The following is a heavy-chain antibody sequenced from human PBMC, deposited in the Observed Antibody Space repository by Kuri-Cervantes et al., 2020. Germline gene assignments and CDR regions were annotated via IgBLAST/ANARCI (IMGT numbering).Heavy chain of an antibody. J-gene: IGHJ4*02. CDR3: ARISGSSLDY. Sequence: YNPSLKSRVTKSVDKSKNQFSLNLSSVTAADTAVYYCARISGSSLDYWGQGTLVTVSS. D-gene: IGHD1-26*01. V-gene: IGHV4-34*01.